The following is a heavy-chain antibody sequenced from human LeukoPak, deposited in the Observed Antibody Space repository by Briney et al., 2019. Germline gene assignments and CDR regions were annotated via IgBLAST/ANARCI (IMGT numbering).Heavy chain of an antibody. CDR2: IFYSGST. J-gene: IGHJ3*02. CDR1: GGSISSSSYY. D-gene: IGHD2-8*01. Sequence: PSETLSLTCTVSGGSISSSSYYWGWFRQPPGKGLEWIGVIFYSGSTYYNPSLKSRVTMSVDTSKNQFSLNLRSVTAADTAVYYCAREVDQVMGDAFDIWGQGTMVTVSS. CDR3: AREVDQVMGDAFDI. V-gene: IGHV4-39*07.